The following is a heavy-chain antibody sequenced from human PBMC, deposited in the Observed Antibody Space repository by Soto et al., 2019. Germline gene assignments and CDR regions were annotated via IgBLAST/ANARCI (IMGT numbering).Heavy chain of an antibody. CDR2: ISYDGSNK. CDR3: ARNNWNDADAFDI. J-gene: IGHJ3*02. D-gene: IGHD1-20*01. Sequence: ESGGGVVQPGRSLRLSCAASGFTFSSYAMHWVRQAPGKGLEWVAVISYDGSNKYYADSVKGRFTISRDNSKNTLYLQMNSLRAEDTAVYYCARNNWNDADAFDIWGQGTMVTVSS. V-gene: IGHV3-30-3*01. CDR1: GFTFSSYA.